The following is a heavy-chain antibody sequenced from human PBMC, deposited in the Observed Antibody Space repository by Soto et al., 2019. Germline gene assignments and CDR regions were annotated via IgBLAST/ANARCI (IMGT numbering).Heavy chain of an antibody. Sequence: GESLKISCKGSGYSFTSYWIGWVRQMPGKGLEWMGIIYPGDSDTRYSPSFQGQVTISADQSISTAYLQWSSLKASDTAMYYCARSIPPNYDFPGGDYFDYWGQGTLVTVSS. V-gene: IGHV5-51*01. D-gene: IGHD3-3*01. J-gene: IGHJ4*02. CDR2: IYPGDSDT. CDR1: GYSFTSYW. CDR3: ARSIPPNYDFPGGDYFDY.